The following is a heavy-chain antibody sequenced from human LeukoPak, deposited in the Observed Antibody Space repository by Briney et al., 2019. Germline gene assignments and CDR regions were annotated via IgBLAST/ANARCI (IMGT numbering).Heavy chain of an antibody. D-gene: IGHD3-10*01. Sequence: GRSLRLSCTASGFTFGDYAMSWVRQAPGKGLEWVGFIRSKAYGGTTEYAASVKGRFAISRDDSKSIAYLQMNSLKTEDTAVYYCTRAPRGDAFDIWGQGTMVTVSS. CDR1: GFTFGDYA. J-gene: IGHJ3*02. CDR3: TRAPRGDAFDI. CDR2: IRSKAYGGTT. V-gene: IGHV3-49*04.